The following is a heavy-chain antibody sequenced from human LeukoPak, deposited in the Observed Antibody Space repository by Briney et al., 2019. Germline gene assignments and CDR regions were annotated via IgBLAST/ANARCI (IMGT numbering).Heavy chain of an antibody. CDR1: GFTFSSYA. D-gene: IGHD4-17*01. V-gene: IGHV3-30-3*02. CDR2: ISYDGSNK. J-gene: IGHJ4*02. CDR3: AKSTRGTTVTTYFDY. Sequence: GGSLRLSCAASGFTFSSYAMHWVRQAPGKGLEWVAVISYDGSNKYYADSVKGRFTISRDNSKNTLYLQMNSLRAEDTAVYYCAKSTRGTTVTTYFDYWGQGTLVTVSS.